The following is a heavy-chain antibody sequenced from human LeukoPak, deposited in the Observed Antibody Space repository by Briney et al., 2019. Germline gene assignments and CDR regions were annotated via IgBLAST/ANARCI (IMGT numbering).Heavy chain of an antibody. CDR3: ARQIIAAGKNYYGMDV. Sequence: SETLSLTCTVSGGSISSYYWTWIRQPAGKGLEWIGRIYTSGSTNYNPSLKSRVTMSVDTSNNQFSLNLSSVSAADTAVYYCARQIIAAGKNYYGMDVWGQGTTVTVSS. V-gene: IGHV4-4*07. CDR1: GGSISSYY. CDR2: IYTSGST. J-gene: IGHJ6*02. D-gene: IGHD6-13*01.